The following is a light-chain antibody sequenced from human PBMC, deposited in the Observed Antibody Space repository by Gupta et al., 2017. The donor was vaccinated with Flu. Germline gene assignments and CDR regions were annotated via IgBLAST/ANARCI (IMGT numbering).Light chain of an antibody. J-gene: IGKJ2*01. CDR3: QQTFTNRYT. V-gene: IGKV1-39*01. Sequence: VGDRVTITCRAGQSIGTYLNWYYQRPGRAPRLLISGASNLESGVPSRFSASGSGTTFTLTISGLHSEDFATYYCQQTFTNRYTFGQGSQVEV. CDR1: QSIGTY. CDR2: GAS.